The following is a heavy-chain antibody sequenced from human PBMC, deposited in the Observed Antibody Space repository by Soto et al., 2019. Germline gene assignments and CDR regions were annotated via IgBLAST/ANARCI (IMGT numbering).Heavy chain of an antibody. Sequence: SETLSLTCAVYGGSFSGYYWSWIRQPPGKGLEWIGEINHSGSTNYNPSLKSRVTISVDTSKNQFSLKLSSVTAADTAVYYCARGRSVLRYFDWLFSGEKPAPWGQGTLVTVS. D-gene: IGHD3-9*01. J-gene: IGHJ5*02. CDR2: INHSGST. V-gene: IGHV4-34*01. CDR3: ARGRSVLRYFDWLFSGEKPAP. CDR1: GGSFSGYY.